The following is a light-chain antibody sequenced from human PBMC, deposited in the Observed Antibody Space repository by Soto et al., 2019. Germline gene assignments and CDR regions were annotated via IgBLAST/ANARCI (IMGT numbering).Light chain of an antibody. CDR2: GVA. CDR1: QSISRW. V-gene: IGKV1-5*01. J-gene: IGKJ1*01. CDR3: QQYNSYSPPT. Sequence: DIQMTQSPSTLSASVGDRVTITFRASQSISRWLAGYQQKPGKAPSLLIYGVASLQSGVPSRFSGSGSGTEYTLTISSLQPDDFATYYCQQYNSYSPPTFGQGTKVDIK.